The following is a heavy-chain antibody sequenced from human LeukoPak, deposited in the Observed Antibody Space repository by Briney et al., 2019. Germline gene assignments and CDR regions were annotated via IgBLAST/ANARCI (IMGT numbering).Heavy chain of an antibody. Sequence: ASVKVSCKASGYTFTGYYMHWVRQAPGQGLEWMGWINPNSGGTNYAQKFQGRVTMTRDASISTAYMELSRLRSDDTAVYYCARDGTMIDPPYYYYMDVWGKGTTVTVSS. CDR2: INPNSGGT. J-gene: IGHJ6*03. CDR1: GYTFTGYY. CDR3: ARDGTMIDPPYYYYMDV. D-gene: IGHD3-22*01. V-gene: IGHV1-2*02.